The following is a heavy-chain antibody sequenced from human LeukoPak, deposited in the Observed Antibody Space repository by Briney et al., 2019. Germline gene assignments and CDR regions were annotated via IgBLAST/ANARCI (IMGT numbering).Heavy chain of an antibody. CDR3: ARGDTAMVHDY. CDR1: GGSISSSSYY. Sequence: PSETLSLTCTVSGGSISSSSYYWGWIRQPPGKGLEWIGSIYYSGSTYYNPSLKSRVTISVDTSKNQFSLKLSSVTAADTAVYYCARGDTAMVHDYWGQGTLITVSS. CDR2: IYYSGST. J-gene: IGHJ4*02. D-gene: IGHD5-18*01. V-gene: IGHV4-39*01.